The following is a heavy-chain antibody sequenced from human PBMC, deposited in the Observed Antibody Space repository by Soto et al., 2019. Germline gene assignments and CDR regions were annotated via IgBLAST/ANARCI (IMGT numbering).Heavy chain of an antibody. J-gene: IGHJ6*02. CDR3: ARMNVDSYQFYYAMDV. V-gene: IGHV2-5*01. D-gene: IGHD4-17*01. Sequence: SGPTLVNPTQTLTLTCTFSGFSLSTSGVGVGWIRQPPGKALEWLALIYWNDDKRYSPSLKSRLTITKDTSKNQVVLTMTNMDPVDTATYYCARMNVDSYQFYYAMDVWGQGTTVTVS. CDR1: GFSLSTSGVG. CDR2: IYWNDDK.